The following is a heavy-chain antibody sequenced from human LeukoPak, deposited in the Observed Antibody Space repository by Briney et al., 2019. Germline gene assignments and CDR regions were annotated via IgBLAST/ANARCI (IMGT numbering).Heavy chain of an antibody. D-gene: IGHD3-10*01. V-gene: IGHV4-34*01. CDR2: INHSGST. J-gene: IGHJ4*02. Sequence: PSETLSLTCAVYGGSFSGYYWSWIRQPPGKGLEWIEEINHSGSTNYNPSLKSRVTISVDTSKNQFSLKLSSVTAADTAAYYCARGAHYYGSGSRAIQYWGQGTLVTVSS. CDR1: GGSFSGYY. CDR3: ARGAHYYGSGSRAIQY.